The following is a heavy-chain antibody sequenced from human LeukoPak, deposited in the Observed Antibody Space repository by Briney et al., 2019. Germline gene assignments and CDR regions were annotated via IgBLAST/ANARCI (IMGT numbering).Heavy chain of an antibody. V-gene: IGHV3-48*04. Sequence: GGSLRLSCAASGFTFSSYSMNWVRQAPGKGLEWVSYISSSSSTIYYADSVKGRFTISRDNAKNSLYLQMNSLRAEDTAVYYCARASYDSSGYYADYWGRGTLVTVSS. J-gene: IGHJ4*02. CDR2: ISSSSSTI. CDR1: GFTFSSYS. CDR3: ARASYDSSGYYADY. D-gene: IGHD3-22*01.